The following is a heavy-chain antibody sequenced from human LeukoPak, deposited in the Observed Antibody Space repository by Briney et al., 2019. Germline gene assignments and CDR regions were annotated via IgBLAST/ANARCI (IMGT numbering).Heavy chain of an antibody. CDR3: ARVPRLGYSGGDVDY. J-gene: IGHJ4*02. CDR1: GGSLSGYY. CDR2: INHSDST. V-gene: IGHV4-34*01. D-gene: IGHD6-19*01. Sequence: SETLSLTCAVHGGSLSGYYWGWIRQPPGKGLEWIGEINHSDSTNYNPSLKSRVAISVDTSKNQFSLRLRSVTAADTAVYYCARVPRLGYSGGDVDYWGLGTLVTVSS.